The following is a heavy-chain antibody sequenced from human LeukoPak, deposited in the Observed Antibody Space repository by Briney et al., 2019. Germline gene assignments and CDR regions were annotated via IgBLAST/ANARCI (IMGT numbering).Heavy chain of an antibody. V-gene: IGHV4-30-4*02. CDR1: GGSISSGDYY. D-gene: IGHD3-3*01. CDR2: IYYSGST. CDR3: ARATLEWLLEY. J-gene: IGHJ4*02. Sequence: SETLSLTCTVSGGSISSGDYYWSWIRQPPGKGLEWIGYIYYSGSTYYNPSLKSRVTISVDTSKNQFSLKLSSVTAADTAVYYCARATLEWLLEYWGQGTLVTVSS.